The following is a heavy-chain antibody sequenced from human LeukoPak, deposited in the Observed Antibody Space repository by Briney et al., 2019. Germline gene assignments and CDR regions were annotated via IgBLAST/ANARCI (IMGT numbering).Heavy chain of an antibody. CDR1: GYTFTSYA. CDR2: INAGNGNT. CDR3: ARSRGGRWLQSTEFDY. Sequence: SVKVSCKASGYTFTSYAMHWVRQAPGQRLEWMGWINAGNGNTKYSQEFQGRVTITRDTSASTAYMELSSLRSEDTAVYYCARSRGGRWLQSTEFDYWGQGTLVTVSS. J-gene: IGHJ4*02. V-gene: IGHV1-3*01. D-gene: IGHD5-24*01.